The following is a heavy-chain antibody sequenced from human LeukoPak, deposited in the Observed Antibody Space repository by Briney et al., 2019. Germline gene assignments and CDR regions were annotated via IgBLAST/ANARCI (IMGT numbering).Heavy chain of an antibody. J-gene: IGHJ6*03. Sequence: ASVKVSCKASGYPFTGYYMHWVRQAPGQGLEWMGWINPNSGGTNYAQKFQGRVTVTRDKSISTAYMELSRLRSDDTAVYYCARGMEPLNLYYMDVWGKGTTVTVSS. CDR2: INPNSGGT. D-gene: IGHD1-26*01. CDR3: ARGMEPLNLYYMDV. CDR1: GYPFTGYY. V-gene: IGHV1-2*02.